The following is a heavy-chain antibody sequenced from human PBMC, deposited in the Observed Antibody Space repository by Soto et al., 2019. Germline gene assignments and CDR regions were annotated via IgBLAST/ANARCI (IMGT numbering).Heavy chain of an antibody. Sequence: LRLSCTASGFTFNDYWMSWVRQAPGKGLEWVASIKEDGSAKDYVDSVKGRFTISRDNAKNSLSLQMNSLRAEDTAVYYCARDFGGYWGQGTLVTVSS. CDR3: ARDFGGY. V-gene: IGHV3-7*04. CDR1: GFTFNDYW. D-gene: IGHD3-10*01. CDR2: IKEDGSAK. J-gene: IGHJ4*02.